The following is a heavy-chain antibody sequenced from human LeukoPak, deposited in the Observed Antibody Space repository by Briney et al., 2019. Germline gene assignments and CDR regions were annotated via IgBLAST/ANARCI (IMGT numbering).Heavy chain of an antibody. J-gene: IGHJ4*02. V-gene: IGHV3-48*01. CDR3: AKDDYYDTSGYRD. Sequence: GGSLRLSCAASGFTFSSYSMNWVRQAPGKGLEWVSYISSSSSTIYYADSVKGRFTISRDNSKNTLYLQMNSLRAEDTAVYYCAKDDYYDTSGYRDWGQGTLVTVSS. D-gene: IGHD3-22*01. CDR2: ISSSSSTI. CDR1: GFTFSSYS.